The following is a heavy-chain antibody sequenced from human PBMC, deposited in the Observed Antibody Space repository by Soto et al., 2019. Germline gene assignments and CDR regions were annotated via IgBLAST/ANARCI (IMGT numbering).Heavy chain of an antibody. V-gene: IGHV3-7*01. D-gene: IGHD3-16*01. J-gene: IGHJ3*02. CDR2: IKEDGSEK. Sequence: EVQLVDSGGGVVQPGGSLRLSCATSGFTFSSYWMSWVRQAPGKGLEWVANIKEDGSEKYYVDSMKGRFTTSRDNAENSLYLQMNSLRVEDTAVYYCARKGGRGDAFDIWGQGTMVIVSS. CDR3: ARKGGRGDAFDI. CDR1: GFTFSSYW.